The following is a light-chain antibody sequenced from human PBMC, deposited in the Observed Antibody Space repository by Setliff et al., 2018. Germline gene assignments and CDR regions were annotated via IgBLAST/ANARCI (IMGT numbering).Light chain of an antibody. J-gene: IGLJ1*01. V-gene: IGLV2-11*01. CDR2: DVS. CDR1: SSDVGGYNS. CDR3: CSYGGTLYV. Sequence: QSALAQPRSVSGAPGQSVTISCTGTSSDVGGYNSVSWYQQHPDKPPKLIIYDVSTRPSGVPDHFSGSKSGNTASLTISGLQAEDEADYYCCSYGGTLYVFGTGTKGTVL.